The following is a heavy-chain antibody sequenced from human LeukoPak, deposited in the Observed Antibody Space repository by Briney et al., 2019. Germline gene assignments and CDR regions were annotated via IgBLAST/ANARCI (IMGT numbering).Heavy chain of an antibody. CDR3: ARHLYYNSTGLNFDY. J-gene: IGHJ4*02. V-gene: IGHV4-59*08. Sequence: SETLSLTCTVSGGSISNYYWSWIRQPPGKGLEWIGNVYYSGITNYNPSLRSRVTISVDTSKNHFSLKRSSVTAADTAVYYCARHLYYNSTGLNFDYWGQGTLVTVSS. D-gene: IGHD3-22*01. CDR1: GGSISNYY. CDR2: VYYSGIT.